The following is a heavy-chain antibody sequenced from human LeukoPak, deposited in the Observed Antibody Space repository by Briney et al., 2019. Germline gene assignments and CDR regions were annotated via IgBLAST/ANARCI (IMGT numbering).Heavy chain of an antibody. J-gene: IGHJ4*02. Sequence: SETLSLTCTVSGGSISSSSYYWGWIRQPPGKGLEWIGSIYYSGSTYYNPSLKSRVTISVDTSKNQFSLKLNSVTAADTAVYYRARHRYYFDYWGQGTLVTVSS. CDR2: IYYSGST. CDR3: ARHRYYFDY. CDR1: GGSISSSSYY. V-gene: IGHV4-39*01.